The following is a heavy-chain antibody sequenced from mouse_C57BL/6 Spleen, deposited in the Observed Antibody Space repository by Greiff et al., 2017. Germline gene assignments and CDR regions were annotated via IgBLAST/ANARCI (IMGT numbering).Heavy chain of an antibody. D-gene: IGHD2-4*01. CDR1: GFSLTSYG. Sequence: VHLVESGPGLVQPSQSLSITCTVSGFSLTSYGVHWVRQSPGKGLEWLGVIWRGGSTDYNAAFMSRLSITKDNSKSQVFFKMNSLQADDTAIYYCAKIYYDYDEDFDVWGTGTTVTVSS. J-gene: IGHJ1*03. CDR2: IWRGGST. CDR3: AKIYYDYDEDFDV. V-gene: IGHV2-5*01.